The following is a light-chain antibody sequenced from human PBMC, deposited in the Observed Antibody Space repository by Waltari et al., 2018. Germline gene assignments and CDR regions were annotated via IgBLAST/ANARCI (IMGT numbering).Light chain of an antibody. Sequence: QSALTQPASVPGSPGQSIPISSPGTRSNVGPSNYLSWYQQHPGKAPKLMIYDVTKRPSGVSNRFSGSKSGNTASLTISGLQAEDEADYYCASHTSRTTWVFGGGTKVTVL. CDR2: DVT. V-gene: IGLV2-14*01. CDR1: RSNVGPSNY. CDR3: ASHTSRTTWV. J-gene: IGLJ3*02.